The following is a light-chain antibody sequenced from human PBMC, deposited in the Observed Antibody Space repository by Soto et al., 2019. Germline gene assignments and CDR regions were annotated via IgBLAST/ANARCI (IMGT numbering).Light chain of an antibody. J-gene: IGKJ1*01. CDR1: QTISIN. V-gene: IGKV3-15*01. CDR2: GAS. CDR3: RQYNGWPGT. Sequence: EIVLTQSPATLSLSPGERVTLSCRATQTISINLAWYPQKPVQAPPRLIYGASTRSTAIPARFSGRGSGTEFTLPIISRQSEDVAVYYYRQYNGWPGTFGQGTKVDIK.